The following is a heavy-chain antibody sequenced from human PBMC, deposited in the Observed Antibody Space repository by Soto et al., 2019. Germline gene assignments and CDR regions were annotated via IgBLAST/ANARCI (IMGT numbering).Heavy chain of an antibody. V-gene: IGHV3-30-3*01. CDR3: ARVFSGYAFDI. J-gene: IGHJ3*02. D-gene: IGHD6-19*01. CDR1: GFTFSSYA. Sequence: PWGSLRLSCAASGFTFSSYAMHWVRQAPGKGLEWVAVISYDGSNKYYADSVKGRFTISRDNSKNTLYLQMNSLRAEDTAVYYCARVFSGYAFDIWGQGTMVTVS. CDR2: ISYDGSNK.